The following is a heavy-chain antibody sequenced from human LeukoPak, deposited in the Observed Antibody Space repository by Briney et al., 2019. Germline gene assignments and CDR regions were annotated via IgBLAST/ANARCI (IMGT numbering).Heavy chain of an antibody. CDR1: GFIFSSYE. CDR2: ISRNSYT. Sequence: GGSLRLSCVGTGFIFSSYEMNWVRQAPGKGLEWVSYISRNSYTNYADSVKGRFTISRDNAKNSLYLQMASLRAEDTAVYYCARMGIAAVGAYYFDYRGRGTLVAVSS. J-gene: IGHJ4*02. CDR3: ARMGIAAVGAYYFDY. D-gene: IGHD6-13*01. V-gene: IGHV3-48*03.